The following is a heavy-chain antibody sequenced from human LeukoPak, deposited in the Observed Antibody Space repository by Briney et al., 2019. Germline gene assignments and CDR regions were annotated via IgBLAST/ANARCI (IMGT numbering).Heavy chain of an antibody. CDR3: AKSYSSGSGSYSAGHFDY. V-gene: IGHV3-30*02. D-gene: IGHD3-10*01. J-gene: IGHJ4*02. CDR2: IRCDGSNT. CDR1: GFTFSSYG. Sequence: GGSLRLSCAVSGFTFSSYGMHWVRQAPGKGLEWVAFIRCDGSNTYYADSVKGRFTISRDNSKNTLYLQMDTLRAEDTAVYYCAKSYSSGSGSYSAGHFDYWGQGTLVTVSS.